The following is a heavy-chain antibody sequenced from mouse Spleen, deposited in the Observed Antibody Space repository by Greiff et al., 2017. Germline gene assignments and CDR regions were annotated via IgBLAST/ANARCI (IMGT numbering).Heavy chain of an antibody. CDR1: GYSFTGYY. Sequence: EVQLQESGPELVKPGASVKISCKASGYSFTGYYMNWVKQSPEKSLEWIGEINPSTGGTTYNQKFKAKATLTVDKSSSTAYMQLKSLTSEDSAVYYCAHGSSYGYFDVWGTGTTVTVSS. CDR3: AHGSSYGYFDV. D-gene: IGHD1-1*01. CDR2: INPSTGGT. V-gene: IGHV1-42*01. J-gene: IGHJ1*03.